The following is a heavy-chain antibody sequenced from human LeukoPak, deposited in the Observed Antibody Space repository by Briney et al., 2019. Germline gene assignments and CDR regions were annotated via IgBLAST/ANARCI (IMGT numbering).Heavy chain of an antibody. D-gene: IGHD5-24*01. V-gene: IGHV3-21*01. CDR3: ARGVGYNLYFDY. J-gene: IGHJ4*02. CDR2: ISSSSSYI. CDR1: GFTFSSYS. Sequence: PGGSLRLSCAASGFTFSSYSMNWVRQAPGKGLEWVSSISSSSSYIYYADSVKGRFTISRDNAKNSLYLQMNSLRAEDTAVYYCARGVGYNLYFDYWGQGTLVTVSS.